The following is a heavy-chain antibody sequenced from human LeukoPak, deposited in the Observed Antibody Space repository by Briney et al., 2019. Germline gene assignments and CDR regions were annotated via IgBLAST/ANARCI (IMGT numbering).Heavy chain of an antibody. V-gene: IGHV1-2*02. CDR2: INPNSGGT. CDR1: GYTFTGYY. CDR3: ARGEDTAMGFTFDI. J-gene: IGHJ3*02. Sequence: VASVKVSCKASGYTFTGYYMHWVRQAPGQGLEWMGWINPNSGGTNYAQKFQGRVTMTRDTSISTAYMELSRLRSDDTAVYYCARGEDTAMGFTFDIWGQGTMVTVSS. D-gene: IGHD5-18*01.